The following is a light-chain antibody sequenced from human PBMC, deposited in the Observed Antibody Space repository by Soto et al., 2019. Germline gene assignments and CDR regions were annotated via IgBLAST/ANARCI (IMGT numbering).Light chain of an antibody. V-gene: IGKV3-20*01. CDR3: QQSGSSPPKYT. CDR1: QSVSSSY. CDR2: DAS. Sequence: EIVLTQSAGTLSLYPGERATLSCRASQSVSSSYLAWYQQKPGQAPRLLLYDASSRATGIPDRFSGSGSGTDFTLTISRLEPEDFAVYYCQQSGSSPPKYTFGQGTKLEIK. J-gene: IGKJ2*01.